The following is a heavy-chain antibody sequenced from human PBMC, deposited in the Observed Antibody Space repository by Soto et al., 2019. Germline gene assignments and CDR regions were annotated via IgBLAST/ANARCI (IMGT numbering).Heavy chain of an antibody. Sequence: QVQLVQSGAEVKKPGSSVKVSCKTSGGTFNTFAISWVRQDPGKGLEYMGGIIPVLGPANYAQRFQGRVTITADKSTSTAYLELSNLTSEDTAVYYCARAAKRYFDYWGQGTLVTVSS. CDR2: IIPVLGPA. CDR3: ARAAKRYFDY. J-gene: IGHJ4*02. V-gene: IGHV1-69*06. CDR1: GGTFNTFA.